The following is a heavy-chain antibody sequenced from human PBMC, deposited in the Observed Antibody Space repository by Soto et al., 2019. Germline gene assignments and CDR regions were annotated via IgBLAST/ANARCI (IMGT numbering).Heavy chain of an antibody. CDR3: SRGGLEPFDN. CDR1: GFNLGSYW. D-gene: IGHD1-1*01. J-gene: IGHJ4*02. V-gene: IGHV3-74*01. CDR2: INDYGTTI. Sequence: EVQLVESGGGLVQPGGSLRLSCAASGFNLGSYWMHWVRQAPGKGLVWVSRINDYGTTINYAESVEGRFTISRDDAKSEVYLQMNNMSAEDTAVYYCSRGGLEPFDNWGQGALVTVSS.